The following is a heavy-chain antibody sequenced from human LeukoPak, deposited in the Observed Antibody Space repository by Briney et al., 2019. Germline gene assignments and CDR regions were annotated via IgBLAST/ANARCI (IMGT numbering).Heavy chain of an antibody. J-gene: IGHJ5*02. CDR2: IIPGGGST. CDR3: ARTKDSSSTYWFDP. D-gene: IGHD6-13*01. Sequence: ASVKVSCKASRYTFTNYYMHWVRQAPGQGLEWMGVIIPGGGSTSYAQNFQGRVTMTRDTSTSTVYMELSGLRSEDTAVYYCARTKDSSSTYWFDPWGQETLVTVSS. V-gene: IGHV1-46*01. CDR1: RYTFTNYY.